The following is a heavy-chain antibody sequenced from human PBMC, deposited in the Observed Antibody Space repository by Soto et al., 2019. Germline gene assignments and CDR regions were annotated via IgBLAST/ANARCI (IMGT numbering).Heavy chain of an antibody. J-gene: IGHJ6*02. CDR3: ARGDIVVVPAADMEVRYYYYGMDV. V-gene: IGHV5-51*01. CDR2: IYPGDSDT. CDR1: GYSFTSYW. Sequence: GESLKISCKGSGYSFTSYWIGWVRQMPGKGLEWMGIIYPGDSDTRYSPSFQGQVTISADKSISTAYLQWSSLKASDTAMYYCARGDIVVVPAADMEVRYYYYGMDVWGQGTTVTVSS. D-gene: IGHD2-2*01.